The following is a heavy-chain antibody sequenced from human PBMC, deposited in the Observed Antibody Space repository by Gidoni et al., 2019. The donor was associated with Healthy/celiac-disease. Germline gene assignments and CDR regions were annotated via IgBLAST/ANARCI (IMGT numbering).Heavy chain of an antibody. D-gene: IGHD1-26*01. CDR1: VFTFSSYG. CDR2: ISYDGSNK. J-gene: IGHJ4*02. Sequence: QVQLLESGGGVVEPGRSLILSCAASVFTFSSYGMHWVRQAPGKGLEWVAVISYDGSNKYYADSVKGRFTISRDNSKNTLYLQMNSLRAEDTAVYYCAKKQVGATKILDYWGQGTLVTVSS. V-gene: IGHV3-30*18. CDR3: AKKQVGATKILDY.